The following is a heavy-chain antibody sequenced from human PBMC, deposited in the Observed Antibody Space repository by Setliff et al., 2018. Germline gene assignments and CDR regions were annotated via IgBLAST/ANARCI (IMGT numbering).Heavy chain of an antibody. CDR3: TAGGP. CDR1: GFTFSDAW. V-gene: IGHV3-15*01. J-gene: IGHJ4*02. CDR2: IKSKTDGGTT. Sequence: TGGSLRLSCAASGFTFSDAWMNWVRQAPGRGLEWVGRIKSKTDGGTTDYAANAKGRFTISRDDSKDMVYLQMNSLKIEDTAMYFCTAGGPWGQGTLVTVSS.